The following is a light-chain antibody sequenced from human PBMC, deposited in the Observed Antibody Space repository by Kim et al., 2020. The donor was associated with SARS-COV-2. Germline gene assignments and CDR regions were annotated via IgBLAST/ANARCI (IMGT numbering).Light chain of an antibody. CDR2: DTN. CDR1: TGGVTSDHY. V-gene: IGLV7-46*01. J-gene: IGLJ3*02. CDR3: FLSYSGARV. Sequence: PGGTVTLTCGSSTGGVTSDHYPYWLQQKPGQAPRTLIYDTNNKPSWAPARFSGSLLGGKAALTLSAAQPEDEADYYCFLSYSGARVFGGGTKVTVL.